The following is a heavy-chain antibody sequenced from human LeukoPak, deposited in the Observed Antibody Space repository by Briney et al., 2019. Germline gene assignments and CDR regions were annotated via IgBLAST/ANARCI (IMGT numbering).Heavy chain of an antibody. CDR3: ANSVAGYFDY. Sequence: PGGSLRLSCAASEFTFSSSYMNWVRQAPGEGLEWVSSISSSSNYIYYADSVKGRFTISRDNAKNSLYLQMNSLRAEDTAVYYCANSVAGYFDYWGQGTRVTVPS. CDR1: EFTFSSSY. V-gene: IGHV3-21*01. J-gene: IGHJ4*02. D-gene: IGHD6-19*01. CDR2: ISSSSNYI.